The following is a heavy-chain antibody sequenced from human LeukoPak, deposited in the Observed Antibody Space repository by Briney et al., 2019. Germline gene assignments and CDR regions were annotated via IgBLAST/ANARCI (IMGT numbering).Heavy chain of an antibody. CDR2: IGIRGDT. Sequence: PGGSLRLSCAASGFTFIDYDMHWVRHGLGKGLEWVSAIGIRGDTHYSGSVKGRFTISRENAESSLYLQMNSLRAEDTAVYYCARGGIQVSGIDEFDYWGQGTLVTVSS. J-gene: IGHJ4*02. V-gene: IGHV3-13*01. CDR1: GFTFIDYD. D-gene: IGHD6-19*01. CDR3: ARGGIQVSGIDEFDY.